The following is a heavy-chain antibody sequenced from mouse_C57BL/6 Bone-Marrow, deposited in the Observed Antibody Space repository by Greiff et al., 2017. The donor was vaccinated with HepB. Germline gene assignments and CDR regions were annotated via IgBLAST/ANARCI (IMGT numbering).Heavy chain of an antibody. CDR1: GYTFTSYW. CDR2: IDPSDSYT. J-gene: IGHJ2*01. V-gene: IGHV1-59*01. Sequence: QVQLQQPGAELVRPGTSVKLSCKASGYTFTSYWMHWVKQRPGQGLEWIGVIDPSDSYTNYNQKFKGKATLTVDTSSSTAYMQLSSLTSEDSAVYYCARPYYYGSSLFDYWGQGTTLTVSS. CDR3: ARPYYYGSSLFDY. D-gene: IGHD1-1*01.